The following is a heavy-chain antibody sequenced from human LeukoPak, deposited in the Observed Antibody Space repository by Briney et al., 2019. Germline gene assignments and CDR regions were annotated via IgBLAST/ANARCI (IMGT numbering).Heavy chain of an antibody. CDR1: GFTFSNYA. D-gene: IGHD6-19*01. CDR2: ISGSGGNT. V-gene: IGHV3-23*01. Sequence: KAGGSLRLSCAASGFTFSNYAMSWVRQAPGKGLEWVSAISGSGGNTYYADSVKGRFTISRDNSRSTLYLQMNSLRAEDTGVYYCVSSSSGWYRFQYWGQGTLVTVSS. J-gene: IGHJ4*02. CDR3: VSSSSGWYRFQY.